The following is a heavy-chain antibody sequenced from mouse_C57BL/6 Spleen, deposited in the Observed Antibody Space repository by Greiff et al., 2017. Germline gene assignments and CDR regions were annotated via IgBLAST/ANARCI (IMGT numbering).Heavy chain of an antibody. CDR3: ARWGRTTGTYDY. D-gene: IGHD4-1*01. J-gene: IGHJ2*01. Sequence: QVQLKQPGAELVKPGASVKLSCKASGYTFTSYWMHWVKQRPGQGLEWIGMIHPNSGSTNYNEKFKSKATLTVDKSSSTAYMQLSSLTSEDSAVYYCARWGRTTGTYDYWGQGTTLTVSS. CDR2: IHPNSGST. V-gene: IGHV1-64*01. CDR1: GYTFTSYW.